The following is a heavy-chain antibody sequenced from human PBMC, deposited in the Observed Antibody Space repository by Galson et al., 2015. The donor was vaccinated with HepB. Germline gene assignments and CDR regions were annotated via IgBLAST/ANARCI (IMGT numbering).Heavy chain of an antibody. D-gene: IGHD5-12*01. V-gene: IGHV4-61*02. CDR1: GASISSGSYY. CDR2: IYISGST. Sequence: TLSPTCTVSGASISSGSYYWSWIRQPAGKGLEWIGRIYISGSTNYNPSLKSRVTMSVDTSKNQFSLELNSVTAADTAVYYCARSFATMSFDSWGQGTLVTVSS. J-gene: IGHJ4*02. CDR3: ARSFATMSFDS.